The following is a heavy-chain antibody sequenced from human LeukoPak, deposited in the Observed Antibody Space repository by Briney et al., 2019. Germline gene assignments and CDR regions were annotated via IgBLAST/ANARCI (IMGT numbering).Heavy chain of an antibody. CDR1: EFTFSNYA. Sequence: GGSLRLSCAASEFTFSNYAMNWVRQAPGKELEWVSGISGGGGSTYYADSVKGRFTISRDNSKNTLYLQISSLRAEDTALYYCARDLRYYYDSSGYPDYWGQGTLVTVSS. CDR3: ARDLRYYYDSSGYPDY. J-gene: IGHJ4*02. V-gene: IGHV3-23*01. CDR2: ISGGGGST. D-gene: IGHD3-22*01.